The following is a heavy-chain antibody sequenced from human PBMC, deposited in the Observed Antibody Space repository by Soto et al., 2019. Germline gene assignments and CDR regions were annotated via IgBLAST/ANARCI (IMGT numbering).Heavy chain of an antibody. V-gene: IGHV3-30*18. CDR1: GFTFSSYG. D-gene: IGHD3-9*01. CDR2: ISYDGSNK. Sequence: PGGSLRLSCAASGFTFSSYGMHWVRQAPGKGLEWVAVISYDGSNKYYADSVKGRFTISRDNSKNTLYLQMNSLRAEDTAVYYYAKDPPLYYDILTGYKSGYSSSWYFGYWGQGTLVTVSS. CDR3: AKDPPLYYDILTGYKSGYSSSWYFGY. J-gene: IGHJ4*02.